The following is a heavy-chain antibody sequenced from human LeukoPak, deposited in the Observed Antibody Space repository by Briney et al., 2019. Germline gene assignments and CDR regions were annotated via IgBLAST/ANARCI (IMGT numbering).Heavy chain of an antibody. CDR2: IYTSGST. J-gene: IGHJ6*03. D-gene: IGHD2-15*01. CDR3: ARVPVGAASYYMDV. V-gene: IGHV4-61*02. Sequence: PSETLSLTCTVSGGSISSGNYWSWIRQPAGKGLEWIGRIYTSGSTNYNPSLKSRVTISVDTSKNQFSLKLSSVTAADTAVYYCARVPVGAASYYMDVWGKGTTVTVSS. CDR1: GGSISSGNY.